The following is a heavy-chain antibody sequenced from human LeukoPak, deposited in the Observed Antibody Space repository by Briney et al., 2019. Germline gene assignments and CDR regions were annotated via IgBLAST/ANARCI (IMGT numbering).Heavy chain of an antibody. D-gene: IGHD3-9*01. Sequence: PGGSLRLSCAASGFTFSNYSMNWVRQAPGKGLEWVSSISSSSSYIYYADSVKGRFTISRDNAKNSLYLQMNSLRAEDTAVYYCARGVYDILTGYLTYFDYWGQGTLVTVSS. CDR3: ARGVYDILTGYLTYFDY. CDR2: ISSSSSYI. CDR1: GFTFSNYS. V-gene: IGHV3-21*01. J-gene: IGHJ4*02.